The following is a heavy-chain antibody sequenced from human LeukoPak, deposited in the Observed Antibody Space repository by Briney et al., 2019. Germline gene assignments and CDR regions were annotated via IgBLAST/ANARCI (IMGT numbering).Heavy chain of an antibody. CDR2: IKQDGSEK. J-gene: IGHJ4*02. V-gene: IGHV3-7*01. D-gene: IGHD6-13*01. Sequence: PGGSLRVSCAVSGFSVSGYWMTWVRQAPGKGLEWVANIKQDGSEKNYVDSVKGRFTISRDNAENSLFLQMNSLRVEDTAVYYCAREWQGGIAAAGTRIEGDYWGQGTLVAVSS. CDR1: GFSVSGYW. CDR3: AREWQGGIAAAGTRIEGDY.